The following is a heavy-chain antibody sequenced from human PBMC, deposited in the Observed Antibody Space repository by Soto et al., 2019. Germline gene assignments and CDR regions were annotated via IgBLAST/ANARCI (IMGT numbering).Heavy chain of an antibody. V-gene: IGHV1-18*01. CDR3: ARNDYGDYDDALDI. CDR1: GYTFTTYG. CDR2: INPYNGNT. D-gene: IGHD4-17*01. J-gene: IGHJ3*02. Sequence: ASVKVSCKASGYTFTTYGISWVRQAPGQGLEWMGWINPYNGNTNSAQKLQGRVTMTTDTSTSTAYMELRSLRSYDTAVYYCARNDYGDYDDALDIWGQGTMVTVSS.